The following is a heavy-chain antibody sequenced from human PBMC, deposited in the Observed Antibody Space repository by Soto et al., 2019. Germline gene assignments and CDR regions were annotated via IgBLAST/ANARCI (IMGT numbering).Heavy chain of an antibody. J-gene: IGHJ6*02. V-gene: IGHV1-69*01. CDR2: IIPIFGTA. Sequence: QVQLVQSGAEVKKPGSSVKVSCKASGGTFSSYAISWVRQAPGQGLEWMGGIIPIFGTANYAQKFQGRVTITADESTSTAYMELRSLRSEDTAVYYCASGVKPGTTGISGMDVWGQGTTVTVSS. D-gene: IGHD1-7*01. CDR3: ASGVKPGTTGISGMDV. CDR1: GGTFSSYA.